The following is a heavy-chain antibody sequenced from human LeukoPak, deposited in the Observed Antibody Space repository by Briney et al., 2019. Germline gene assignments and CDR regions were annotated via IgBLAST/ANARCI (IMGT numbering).Heavy chain of an antibody. J-gene: IGHJ5*02. CDR1: GGSISGSSYY. CDR3: AREQWLVPDNWFDH. V-gene: IGHV4-39*01. D-gene: IGHD6-19*01. CDR2: IYYSGST. Sequence: SETLSLTCTVSGGSISGSSYYWGWIRQPPVKGLEWIGSIYYSGSTYYNPSLKSRVTISVDTSKNQFSLKLSSVTAADTAVYYCAREQWLVPDNWFDHWGQGTLFTVSS.